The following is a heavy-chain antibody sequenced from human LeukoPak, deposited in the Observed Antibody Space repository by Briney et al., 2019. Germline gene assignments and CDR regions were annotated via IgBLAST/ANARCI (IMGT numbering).Heavy chain of an antibody. CDR3: ATSENPVAIPIT. CDR2: VIPVFRTS. D-gene: IGHD2-21*01. CDR1: GGTFRTSG. Sequence: ASVKVSCKASGGTFRTSGVNWVRHAPGQRLEWMGCVIPVFRTSNYAEKFQDRVSITADESTRTAYMELSSLRSDDTAVYYCATSENPVAIPITWGQGTLVSVSS. V-gene: IGHV1-69*13. J-gene: IGHJ5*02.